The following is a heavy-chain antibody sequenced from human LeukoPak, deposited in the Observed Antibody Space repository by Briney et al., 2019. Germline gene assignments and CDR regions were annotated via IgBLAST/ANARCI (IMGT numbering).Heavy chain of an antibody. CDR1: SGSISTSNYY. CDR2: IYYSGST. CDR3: ARVGWDHWAMETAIFDY. V-gene: IGHV4-39*07. J-gene: IGHJ4*02. Sequence: SETLSLTCTVSSGSISTSNYYWGWIRQPPGKGLEWIGSIYYSGSTYYNPSLKSRVTISVDTSKNQFSLKLSSVTAADTAVYYCARVGWDHWAMETAIFDYWGQGTLVTVSS. D-gene: IGHD1-26*01.